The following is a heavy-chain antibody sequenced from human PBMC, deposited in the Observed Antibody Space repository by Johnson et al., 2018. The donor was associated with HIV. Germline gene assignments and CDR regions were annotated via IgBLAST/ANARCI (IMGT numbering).Heavy chain of an antibody. CDR3: TSYPPDAFDI. D-gene: IGHD3-16*01. J-gene: IGHJ3*02. Sequence: VQLVESGGGLVQPGGSLKLSCAASGFTFSGSAMHWVRQASGKGLEWVGRVRSKAHSYATVYAASLKGRFTISRDDSKNTAYLQMNSLKTEDTAVYYCTSYPPDAFDIWGQGTMVTVSS. CDR1: GFTFSGSA. CDR2: VRSKAHSYAT. V-gene: IGHV3-73*01.